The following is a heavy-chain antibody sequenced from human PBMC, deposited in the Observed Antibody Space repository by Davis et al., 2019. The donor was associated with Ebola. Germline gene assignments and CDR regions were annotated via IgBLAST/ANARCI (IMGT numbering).Heavy chain of an antibody. CDR1: GFTFSSYG. CDR2: IRYDGSNK. V-gene: IGHV3-30*02. CDR3: ARWDGGSYHRDY. J-gene: IGHJ4*02. Sequence: PGGSLRLSCAASGFTFSSYGMHWVRQAPGKGLEWVAFIRYDGSNKYYADSVKGRFTISRDNSKNTLYLQMSSLRPEDTAVYYCARWDGGSYHRDYWGQGTLVTVSS. D-gene: IGHD1-26*01.